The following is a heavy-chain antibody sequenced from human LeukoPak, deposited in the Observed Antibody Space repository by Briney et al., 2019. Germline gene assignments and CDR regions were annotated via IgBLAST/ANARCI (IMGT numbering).Heavy chain of an antibody. Sequence: PGGSLRLSCAASGFTFSSNYMSWVRQAPGKGLEWVSVIYSGGSTYYADSVKGRFTISRHNSKNTLYLQMNSLRAEDTAVYYCATPGPDYYDSSGPTYYYGMDVWGQGTTVTVSS. V-gene: IGHV3-53*04. CDR1: GFTFSSNY. J-gene: IGHJ6*02. CDR3: ATPGPDYYDSSGPTYYYGMDV. CDR2: IYSGGST. D-gene: IGHD3-22*01.